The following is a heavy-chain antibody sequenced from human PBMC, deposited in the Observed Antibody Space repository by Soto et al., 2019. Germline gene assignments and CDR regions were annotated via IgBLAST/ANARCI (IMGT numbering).Heavy chain of an antibody. CDR3: ARGYFDSGHGYDL. CDR2: IFTRDSET. CDR1: GHLFNNHW. V-gene: IGHV5-51*01. D-gene: IGHD3-10*01. Sequence: GESLKISCKGPGHLFNNHWIGWVRQTPGEGLEWMGLIFTRDSETKTSPSFQGHVSFSVDNSINTVYLQWTSLKTTDTGIYFCARGYFDSGHGYDLWGQGTLVTVSS. J-gene: IGHJ5*02.